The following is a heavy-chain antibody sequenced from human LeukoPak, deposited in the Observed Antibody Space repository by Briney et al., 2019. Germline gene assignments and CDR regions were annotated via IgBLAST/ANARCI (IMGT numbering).Heavy chain of an antibody. D-gene: IGHD3-10*01. V-gene: IGHV1-18*01. Sequence: ASVKVSCKASGYTFSNYGITWVRQAPGQGLEWMGWISADNGNTKYSQRFQGRVTMTTDTSTSTAYMELRSLRSDDTAVYYCSRDRRVLLWFGYLADTFDPWGQGTVVTVSS. CDR2: ISADNGNT. CDR3: SRDRRVLLWFGYLADTFDP. J-gene: IGHJ5*02. CDR1: GYTFSNYG.